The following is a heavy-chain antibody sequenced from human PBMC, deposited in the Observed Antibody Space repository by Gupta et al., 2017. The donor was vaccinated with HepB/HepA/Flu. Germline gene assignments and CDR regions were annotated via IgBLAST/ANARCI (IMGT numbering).Heavy chain of an antibody. J-gene: IGHJ5*02. CDR2: WYHIGTT. D-gene: IGHD2-2*01. CDR1: GCSISSNSYY. Sequence: QLQLHESGPRLVKPSETLSLTCTVSGCSISSNSYYWGWIRQPPGKGREWIGIWYHIGTTYYTTSRKWRITISIDTSKNQCSRKVASAIAAAQAVYFCVRLGGCFGAASCSNWSDPWAREPRSPSPQ. CDR3: VRLGGCFGAASCSNWSDP. V-gene: IGHV4-39*01.